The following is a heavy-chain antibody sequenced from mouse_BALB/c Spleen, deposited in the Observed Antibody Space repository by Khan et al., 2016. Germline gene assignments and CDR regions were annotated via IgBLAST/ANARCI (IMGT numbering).Heavy chain of an antibody. D-gene: IGHD2-14*01. Sequence: EVELVESGGGLVQPGGSLKLSCAASGFTFSTYGMSWVRQTPDKRLELVATINSNGGSTYYPDSVKGRFTISRDNAKNTLYLQMSSLKSEDTSMYYCARENYRYYFDYWVQGTTLTVSS. V-gene: IGHV5-6-3*01. CDR2: INSNGGST. CDR1: GFTFSTYG. CDR3: ARENYRYYFDY. J-gene: IGHJ2*01.